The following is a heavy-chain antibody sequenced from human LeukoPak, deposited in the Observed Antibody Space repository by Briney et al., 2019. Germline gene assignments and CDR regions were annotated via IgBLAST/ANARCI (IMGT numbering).Heavy chain of an antibody. CDR3: ARQERGAYYYDSSGYPLYYYYGMDV. J-gene: IGHJ6*02. CDR1: GYSFTSYW. D-gene: IGHD3-22*01. CDR2: IYPGDSDT. Sequence: HGESLKISCKGSGYSFTSYWIGWVRQMPGKGLGWMGIIYPGDSDTKYSPSFQGQVTISADKSISTAYLQWSSLTASDTAMYYCARQERGAYYYDSSGYPLYYYYGMDVWGQGTTVTVSS. V-gene: IGHV5-51*01.